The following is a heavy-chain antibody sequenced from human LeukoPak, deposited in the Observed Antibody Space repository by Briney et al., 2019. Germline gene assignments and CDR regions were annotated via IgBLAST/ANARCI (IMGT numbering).Heavy chain of an antibody. Sequence: GGSLRLSCAASGFTFSSYSMNWVRQAPGKGLEWVSSISSSSSYIYYADSVKGRFTISRDNAKNTLYLQMNSLRAEDTAVYYCATPRGSGSYLAFDYWGQGTLVTVSS. CDR3: ATPRGSGSYLAFDY. J-gene: IGHJ4*02. V-gene: IGHV3-21*01. CDR2: ISSSSSYI. D-gene: IGHD1-26*01. CDR1: GFTFSSYS.